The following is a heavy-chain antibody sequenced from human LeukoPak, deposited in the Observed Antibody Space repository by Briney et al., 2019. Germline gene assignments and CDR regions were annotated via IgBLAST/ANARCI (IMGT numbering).Heavy chain of an antibody. Sequence: GGSLRLSCAASGFTVSSNYMSWVRQAPGKGLEWVSVIYSGGSTYYADSVKGRFTISRDNSKNTLYLQMNSLRAEDTAVYYCASAFRWGNFDYWGQGTLVTVSS. J-gene: IGHJ4*02. V-gene: IGHV3-53*01. D-gene: IGHD7-27*01. CDR3: ASAFRWGNFDY. CDR2: IYSGGST. CDR1: GFTVSSNY.